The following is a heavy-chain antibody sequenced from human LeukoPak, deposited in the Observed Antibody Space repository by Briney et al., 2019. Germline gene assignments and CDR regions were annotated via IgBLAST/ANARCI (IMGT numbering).Heavy chain of an antibody. D-gene: IGHD1-26*01. J-gene: IGHJ5*02. CDR1: GFTFSSYA. CDR2: ISGSGGST. Sequence: GASLRLSCAASGFTFSSYAMSWVRQAPGKGLEWVSVISGSGGSTYYADSVKGRFTTSRDNSKNTLYLQMNSHRAEDTAVYYCAKDVGHNWFDPWGQGTLVTVSS. V-gene: IGHV3-23*01. CDR3: AKDVGHNWFDP.